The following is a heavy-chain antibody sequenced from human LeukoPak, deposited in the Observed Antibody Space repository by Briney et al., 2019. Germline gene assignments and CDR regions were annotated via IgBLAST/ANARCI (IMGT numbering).Heavy chain of an antibody. CDR2: IRSKANSYAT. CDR3: TRVSEAPLGFSDY. CDR1: GFTFSGSA. J-gene: IGHJ4*02. Sequence: GGSLRLSCAASGFTFSGSAMHWVRQASGKGLEWVGRIRSKANSYATAYAASVKGRFTISRDDSKNTAYLQMNSLKTEDTAVYYCTRVSEAPLGFSDYWGQGTLVTVSS. V-gene: IGHV3-73*01. D-gene: IGHD3-16*01.